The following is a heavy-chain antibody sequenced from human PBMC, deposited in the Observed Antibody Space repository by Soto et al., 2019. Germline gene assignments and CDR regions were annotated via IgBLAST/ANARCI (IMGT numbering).Heavy chain of an antibody. D-gene: IGHD6-19*01. Sequence: QVQLVQSGAEVKKPGSSVKVSCKASGGTFSSYTISWVRQAPGQGLEWMGRIIPILGIANYAQKFQGRVTITADKSTSTAYRELSSLRSEDTAVYYCARDRSGWSVYYGMDVWGQGTTVTVSS. J-gene: IGHJ6*02. CDR2: IIPILGIA. V-gene: IGHV1-69*08. CDR1: GGTFSSYT. CDR3: ARDRSGWSVYYGMDV.